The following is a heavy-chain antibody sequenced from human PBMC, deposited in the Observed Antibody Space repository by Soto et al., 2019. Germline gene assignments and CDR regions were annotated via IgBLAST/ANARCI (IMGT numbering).Heavy chain of an antibody. D-gene: IGHD3-10*01. Sequence: QVQLQESGPGLVKPSETLSLTCTVSGGSISSYYWSWIRQPPGKGLEWIGYIYYSGSTNYNPSLTSRVTISVDTSKNQLSLKMSSVTAAVPAVNYCARVWGGALDFWGQGTMITVSS. V-gene: IGHV4-59*01. CDR3: ARVWGGALDF. J-gene: IGHJ3*01. CDR2: IYYSGST. CDR1: GGSISSYY.